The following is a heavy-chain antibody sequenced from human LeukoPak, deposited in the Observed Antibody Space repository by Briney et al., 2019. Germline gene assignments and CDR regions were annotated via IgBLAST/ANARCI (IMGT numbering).Heavy chain of an antibody. Sequence: SVKVSCKASGGTFSSYAISWVRQAPGQGLEWMGGIIPIFGTANYAQKFQGRVTITTDESTSTAYMELSSLRSDDTAVYYCARYCRSTSCYFDFDYWGQGTLVTVSS. J-gene: IGHJ4*02. V-gene: IGHV1-69*05. D-gene: IGHD2-2*01. CDR2: IIPIFGTA. CDR1: GGTFSSYA. CDR3: ARYCRSTSCYFDFDY.